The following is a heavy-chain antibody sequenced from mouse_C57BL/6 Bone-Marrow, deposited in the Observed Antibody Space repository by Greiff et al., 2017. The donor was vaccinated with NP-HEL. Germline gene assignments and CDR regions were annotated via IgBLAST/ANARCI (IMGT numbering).Heavy chain of an antibody. CDR3: SRLSYFDY. CDR1: GYSITSGYY. CDR2: ISYDGSN. V-gene: IGHV3-6*01. J-gene: IGHJ2*01. Sequence: DVQLVESGPGLVKPSQSLSLTCSVTGYSITSGYYWNWIRQFPGNKLEWMGYISYDGSNNYNPYLKNRISITRDTSKNQFFLKLNSVTTEYTATYYCSRLSYFDYWGQGPTLTVSS.